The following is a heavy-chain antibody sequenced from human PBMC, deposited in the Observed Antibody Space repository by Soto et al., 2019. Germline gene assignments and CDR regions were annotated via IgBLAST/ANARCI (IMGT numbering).Heavy chain of an antibody. CDR2: IYSGSST. D-gene: IGHD1-26*01. V-gene: IGHV3-53*01. CDR1: GFTVSSNY. Sequence: EVQLVESGGGLIQPGGSLRLSCAASGFTVSSNYMSWVRQAPGKGLEWVSVIYSGSSTYYADSVKGRFTISRDNSKNTLYLQMNSLRAEDTAVYYCARELGSTGGYRDGMDVWGQGTTVTVSS. CDR3: ARELGSTGGYRDGMDV. J-gene: IGHJ6*02.